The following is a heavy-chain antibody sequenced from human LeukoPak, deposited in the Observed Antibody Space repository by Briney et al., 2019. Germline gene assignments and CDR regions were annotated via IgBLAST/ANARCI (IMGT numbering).Heavy chain of an antibody. D-gene: IGHD2-2*01. CDR1: GGTFSSYA. V-gene: IGHV1-69*01. CDR3: ARERGYCSSTSCGPDALDL. CDR2: IIPIFGTA. J-gene: IGHJ2*01. Sequence: GASVKVSCKASGGTFSSYAISWVRQAPGQGLEWMGGIIPIFGTANYAQKFQGRVTITADESTSTAYMELSSLRSEDTAVYYCARERGYCSSTSCGPDALDLWGRGTLVTVSS.